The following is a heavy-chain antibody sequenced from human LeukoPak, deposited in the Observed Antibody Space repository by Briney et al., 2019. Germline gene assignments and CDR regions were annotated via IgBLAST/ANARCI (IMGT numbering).Heavy chain of an antibody. J-gene: IGHJ4*02. V-gene: IGHV4-39*01. Sequence: PSETLSLTCTVSGGSISSSSYYWGWIRQPPGKGLEWIGSIYYSGSTYYNPSLKSRVTISVDTSKNQFSLKLSPVTAADTAVCYCARLGSYYDILTGVLDYWGQGTLVTVSS. CDR2: IYYSGST. D-gene: IGHD3-9*01. CDR3: ARLGSYYDILTGVLDY. CDR1: GGSISSSSYY.